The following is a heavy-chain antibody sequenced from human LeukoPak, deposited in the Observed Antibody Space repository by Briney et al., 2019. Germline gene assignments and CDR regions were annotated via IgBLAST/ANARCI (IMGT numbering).Heavy chain of an antibody. Sequence: PGGSLRLSCAASGFTFSSYSMNWVRQAPGKGLEWVSSISSSSSYIYYADSVKGRFTISRDNAKNSLYLQMNSLRAEDTAVYYCARGPLGIAAAAPFDYWGQGTLVTVSS. V-gene: IGHV3-21*01. J-gene: IGHJ4*02. D-gene: IGHD6-13*01. CDR1: GFTFSSYS. CDR2: ISSSSSYI. CDR3: ARGPLGIAAAAPFDY.